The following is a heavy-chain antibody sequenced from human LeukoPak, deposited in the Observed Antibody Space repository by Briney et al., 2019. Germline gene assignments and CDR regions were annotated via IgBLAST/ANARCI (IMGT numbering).Heavy chain of an antibody. V-gene: IGHV3-23*01. Sequence: GSLRLSCAASGFTFRSYAMTWVRQAPGKGLEWVSAISGSGDKIHYADSVKGRFTISRDNSKNTLYLQMNSLRVEDTAIYYCAKDWSCDYWGQGTLITVSS. D-gene: IGHD1-26*01. CDR2: ISGSGDKI. J-gene: IGHJ4*02. CDR1: GFTFRSYA. CDR3: AKDWSCDY.